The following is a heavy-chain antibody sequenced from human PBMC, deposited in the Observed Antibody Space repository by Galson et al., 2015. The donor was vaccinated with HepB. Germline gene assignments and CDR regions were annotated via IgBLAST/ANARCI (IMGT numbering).Heavy chain of an antibody. J-gene: IGHJ4*02. CDR1: GYKFITYA. V-gene: IGHV1-18*01. CDR2: ISAYNGNT. Sequence: SVKVSCKASGYKFITYAINWVRQAPGQGLEWMGWISAYNGNTNYAQKLQGRVTMTTDTSTSTAYMELRSLRSDDTAVYYCARTLPVVATTVTTFGFDYWGQGTLVTVSS. CDR3: ARTLPVVATTVTTFGFDY. D-gene: IGHD4-17*01.